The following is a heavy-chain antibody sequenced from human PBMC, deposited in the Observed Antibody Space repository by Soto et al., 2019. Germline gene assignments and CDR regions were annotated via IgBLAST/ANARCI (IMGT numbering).Heavy chain of an antibody. V-gene: IGHV5-51*01. D-gene: IGHD6-13*01. J-gene: IGHJ6*02. Sequence: LKISCKGSGYSFISYWIGWVRQMPGKGLEWMGIIYPGDSDTRYSPSFQGQVTISADKSISTAYLQWSSLKASDTAMYYCARTSTAGKYYDGMDVWGQGTTVTVSS. CDR3: ARTSTAGKYYDGMDV. CDR1: GYSFISYW. CDR2: IYPGDSDT.